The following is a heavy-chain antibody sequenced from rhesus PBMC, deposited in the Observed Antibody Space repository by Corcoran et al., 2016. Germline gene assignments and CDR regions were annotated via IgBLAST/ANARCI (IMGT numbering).Heavy chain of an antibody. V-gene: IGHV4S11*01. CDR3: ARGVSAIGP. CDR2: IYGGGRTT. J-gene: IGHJ4*01. Sequence: QVQLQESGPGLVKPSETLSLPCAVSGGSISRESLSLIPQAPGKAPEWFGYIYGGGRTTEYNPSLKSRVTLSVDTSKNQVYLKVTSVTAADTAVYYCARGVSAIGPWGQGLLVTVS. D-gene: IGHD2-39*01. CDR1: GGSISRES.